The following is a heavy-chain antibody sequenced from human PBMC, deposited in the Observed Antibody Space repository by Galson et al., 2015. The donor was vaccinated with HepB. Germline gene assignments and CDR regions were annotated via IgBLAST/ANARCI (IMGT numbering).Heavy chain of an antibody. CDR2: IYADGTSFSA. CDR3: ARGDPSIAARPFFNLGLDV. Sequence: SLRLSCAASGFSVRNTYMSWVRQAPGKGLEWVSVIYADGTSFSAYYTGSVKGRFTISRHNSKNTLFLQMNSLRVEDTAVYYCARGDPSIAARPFFNLGLDVWGQGTTVIVSS. V-gene: IGHV3-53*04. D-gene: IGHD6-6*01. CDR1: GFSVRNTY. J-gene: IGHJ6*02.